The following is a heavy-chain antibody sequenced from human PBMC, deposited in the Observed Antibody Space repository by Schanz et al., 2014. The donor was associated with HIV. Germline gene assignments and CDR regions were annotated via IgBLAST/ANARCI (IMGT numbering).Heavy chain of an antibody. J-gene: IGHJ4*02. Sequence: QVQLQESGPGLVKPSQDLSLTCAVSGDSITRGGFYWSWIRQHPGKGLEWIGEINHSGSTNYNPSLKSGVNISVDTSKNQSSLKRSSVTAADTAVYYCARYRYSSESFDYWGQGTLVTVSS. CDR1: GDSITRGGFY. CDR2: INHSGST. V-gene: IGHV4-31*11. CDR3: ARYRYSSESFDY. D-gene: IGHD6-19*01.